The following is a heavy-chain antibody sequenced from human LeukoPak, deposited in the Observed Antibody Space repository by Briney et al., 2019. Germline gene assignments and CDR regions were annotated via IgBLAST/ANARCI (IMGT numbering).Heavy chain of an antibody. Sequence: SETLSLTCTVSGGSISSGGYYWSWIRQHAGKGLEWIGYIYYSGSTYYNPSLKSRVTISVDTSKNQFSLKLSSVTAADTAVYYCARAVGQLGGHFDYWGQGTLVTVSS. V-gene: IGHV4-31*03. CDR2: IYYSGST. CDR3: ARAVGQLGGHFDY. CDR1: GGSISSGGYY. J-gene: IGHJ4*02. D-gene: IGHD6-6*01.